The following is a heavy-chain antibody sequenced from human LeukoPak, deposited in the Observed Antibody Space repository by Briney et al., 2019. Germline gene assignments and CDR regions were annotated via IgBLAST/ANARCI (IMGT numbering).Heavy chain of an antibody. Sequence: SETLSLTCTVSGGSISSYYWGWIRQPPGKGLEWIGSIYYSGSTYYNPSLKSRVTISVDTSKNQFSLKLSSVTAADTAVYYCARLMRYYDILTGYSYNFDYWGQGTLVTVSS. J-gene: IGHJ4*02. D-gene: IGHD3-9*01. V-gene: IGHV4-39*01. CDR3: ARLMRYYDILTGYSYNFDY. CDR1: GGSISSYY. CDR2: IYYSGST.